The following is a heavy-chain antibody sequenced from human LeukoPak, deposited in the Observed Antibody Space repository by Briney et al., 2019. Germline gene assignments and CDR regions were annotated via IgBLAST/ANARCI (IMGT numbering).Heavy chain of an antibody. CDR3: VKDLVPGHSSGWYPRPDY. CDR2: IYHSGST. CDR1: GGSISSSNW. V-gene: IGHV4-4*02. J-gene: IGHJ4*02. D-gene: IGHD6-19*01. Sequence: SGTLSLTCAVSGGSISSSNWWSWVRQPPGKGLEWIGEIYHSGSTNYNPSLKSRVTISVDKSKNQFSLKLSSVTAADTAVYYCVKDLVPGHSSGWYPRPDYWGQGTLVTVSS.